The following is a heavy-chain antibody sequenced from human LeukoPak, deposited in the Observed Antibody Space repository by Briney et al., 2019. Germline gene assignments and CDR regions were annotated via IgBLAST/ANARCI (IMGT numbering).Heavy chain of an antibody. CDR2: IYYSGST. CDR1: GGSISSYY. CDR3: ARQTSSGWWFDY. J-gene: IGHJ4*02. D-gene: IGHD6-19*01. V-gene: IGHV4-59*08. Sequence: SETLSLTCTVSGGSISSYYWSWIRQPPGKGREWIGYIYYSGSTTYNPSLNSRVTISVDTSKNQFSLKLSSVTAADTAVYSCARQTSSGWWFDYWGQGTLVTVSS.